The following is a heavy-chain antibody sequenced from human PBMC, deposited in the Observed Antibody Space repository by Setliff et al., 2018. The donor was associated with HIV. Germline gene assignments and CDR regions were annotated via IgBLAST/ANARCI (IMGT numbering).Heavy chain of an antibody. V-gene: IGHV3-7*03. CDR3: AKDRLEWLAPDGFDI. CDR2: IKQDGSEK. CDR1: GFTFSSYW. J-gene: IGHJ3*02. Sequence: GGSLRLSCAASGFTFSSYWMTWVRQAPGKGLEWVANIKQDGSEKYYVDSVWGRFTISRDNAKNSLYLQLNSLRAEDTAVYYCAKDRLEWLAPDGFDIWGLGTMVTVSS. D-gene: IGHD3-3*01.